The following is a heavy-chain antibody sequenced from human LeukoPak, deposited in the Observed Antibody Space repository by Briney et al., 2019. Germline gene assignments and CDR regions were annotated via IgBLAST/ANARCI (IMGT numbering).Heavy chain of an antibody. CDR3: ARRYYYSTAAGFDP. V-gene: IGHV4-39*07. CDR1: GGSISSGGYY. D-gene: IGHD3-22*01. Sequence: SETLSLACTVSGGSISSGGYYWSWMPQPPGKGLEWIGEINHSGSTNYNPSLKSRVTISVDTSKNQFSLKLSSVTAADTAVYYCARRYYYSTAAGFDPWGQGTLVTVSS. J-gene: IGHJ5*02. CDR2: INHSGST.